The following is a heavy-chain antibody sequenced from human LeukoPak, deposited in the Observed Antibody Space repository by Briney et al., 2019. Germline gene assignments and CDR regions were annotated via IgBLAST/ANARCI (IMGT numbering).Heavy chain of an antibody. CDR1: GFTFSSYW. V-gene: IGHV3-74*01. CDR3: ARDPKNNYFDY. Sequence: PGGSLRLSCAASGFTFSSYWMHWVRHAPGKGLVWGSRINSDGSSTSYADSVKGRFTISRDNAKNTLYLQMNSLRAEDTAVFYCARDPKNNYFDYWGQGTLVTVSS. CDR2: INSDGSST. J-gene: IGHJ4*02.